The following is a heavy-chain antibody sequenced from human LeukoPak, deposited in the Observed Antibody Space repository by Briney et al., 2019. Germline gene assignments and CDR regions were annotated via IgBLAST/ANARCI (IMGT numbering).Heavy chain of an antibody. J-gene: IGHJ3*02. V-gene: IGHV5-51*01. CDR2: VYPGDSDT. CDR1: GYSFTSYW. D-gene: IGHD7-27*01. CDR3: ARRSITGESSLEAFDI. Sequence: GESLKISCKGSGYSFTSYWIGWVRQMPGKGLEWMGIVYPGDSDTRYSPSFQGQVTISADKSISTAYLQWSSLKASDTAMYYCARRSITGESSLEAFDIWGQGTMVTVSS.